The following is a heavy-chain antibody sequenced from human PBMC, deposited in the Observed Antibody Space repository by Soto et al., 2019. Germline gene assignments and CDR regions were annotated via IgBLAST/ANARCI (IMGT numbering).Heavy chain of an antibody. CDR3: ARVSDYGGNTDWYFDL. J-gene: IGHJ2*01. D-gene: IGHD4-17*01. Sequence: QVQLVQSGAEVKKPGSSVKVSCKASGGTFSSYAISWVRQAPGQGLAWMGGSIPIFGTANYAQKFQGRVTSTAAESTSTAYMELSSLRSEDTAVYYCARVSDYGGNTDWYFDLWGRGTLVTVSS. CDR2: SIPIFGTA. CDR1: GGTFSSYA. V-gene: IGHV1-69*01.